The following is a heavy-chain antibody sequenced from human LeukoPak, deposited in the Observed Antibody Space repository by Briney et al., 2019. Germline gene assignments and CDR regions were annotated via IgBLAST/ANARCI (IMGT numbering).Heavy chain of an antibody. CDR2: INHSGST. Sequence: PSETLSLTCAVYGGSFSGYYWSWIRQPPGKGLEWIGEINHSGSTNYNPSLKSRVTISVDTSKNQFSLKLSSVTAADTAVYYCARIDDCSSTSCSVDPWGQGTLVTVSS. CDR3: ARIDDCSSTSCSVDP. V-gene: IGHV4-34*01. D-gene: IGHD2-2*01. J-gene: IGHJ5*02. CDR1: GGSFSGYY.